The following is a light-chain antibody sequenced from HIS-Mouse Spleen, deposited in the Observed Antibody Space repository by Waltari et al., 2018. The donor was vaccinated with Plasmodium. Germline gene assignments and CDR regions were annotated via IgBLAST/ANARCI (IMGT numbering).Light chain of an antibody. CDR3: YSTDSSGNHRV. J-gene: IGLJ3*02. CDR2: EDS. V-gene: IGLV3-10*01. Sequence: SYELTQPPSVSVSPGQTARLTCSGHALPTTYAYWYQQKSGQAPVLVIYEDSKRPSGIPERFSGSSSGTMATLTISGAQVEDEADYYCYSTDSSGNHRVFGGGTKLTVL. CDR1: ALPTTY.